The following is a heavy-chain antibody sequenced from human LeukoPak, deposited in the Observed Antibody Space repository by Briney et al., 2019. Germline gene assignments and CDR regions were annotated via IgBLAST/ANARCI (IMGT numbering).Heavy chain of an antibody. CDR2: INPDGSST. J-gene: IGHJ5*02. D-gene: IGHD2-2*01. Sequence: GGSLRLSCVASGFTFRTYWMHWVRQVPGKGPVWLSRINPDGSSTTYADSVKGRFTISRDNAKNMLYLQINSLRVEDTAIYHCARGGKLEPTAMPTWGQGSLVVVSS. CDR3: ARGGKLEPTAMPT. V-gene: IGHV3-74*01. CDR1: GFTFRTYW.